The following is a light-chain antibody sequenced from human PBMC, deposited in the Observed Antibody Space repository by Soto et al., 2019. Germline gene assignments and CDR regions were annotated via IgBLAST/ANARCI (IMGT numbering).Light chain of an antibody. Sequence: QSVLTQPPSVSAAPGQKVTISCSGSSSNIGKNYVSWYQQLPGTAPKLIIYDNNKRPSDIPDRFSGSKSGTSATLGITGLQTGDEADYYCGTWDSSLSGGGVVFGGGTKVTVL. CDR2: DNN. CDR1: SSNIGKNY. J-gene: IGLJ2*01. V-gene: IGLV1-51*01. CDR3: GTWDSSLSGGGVV.